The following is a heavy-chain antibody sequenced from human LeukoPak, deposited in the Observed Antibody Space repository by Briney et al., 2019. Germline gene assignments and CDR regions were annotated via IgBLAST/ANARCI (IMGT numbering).Heavy chain of an antibody. V-gene: IGHV4-38-2*01. D-gene: IGHD6-13*01. CDR2: IYHSGST. J-gene: IGHJ5*02. Sequence: KPSETLSLTCAVSGYSISSGYYWGWIRQPPGKGLEWIGSIYHSGSTYYNPSLKSRVTILVDTSKNQFSLKLSSVTAADTAVYYCARHNQQLRSLGWFDPWGQGTLVTVSS. CDR3: ARHNQQLRSLGWFDP. CDR1: GYSISSGYY.